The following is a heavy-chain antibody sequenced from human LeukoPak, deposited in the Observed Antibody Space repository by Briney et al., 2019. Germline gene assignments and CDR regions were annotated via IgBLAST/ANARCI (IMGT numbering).Heavy chain of an antibody. CDR2: IYRSGST. D-gene: IGHD3-22*01. V-gene: IGHV4-38-2*01. Sequence: PSETLPLTCAVSGYSIGSDCYWGWIRLPPGEGLEWIGSIYRSGSTYYNPSLKSRVTISVDTSKNQFSLKLSSVTAADTAVYYCARALTSGYYPHDAFDIWGQGTMVTVSS. CDR1: GYSIGSDCY. CDR3: ARALTSGYYPHDAFDI. J-gene: IGHJ3*02.